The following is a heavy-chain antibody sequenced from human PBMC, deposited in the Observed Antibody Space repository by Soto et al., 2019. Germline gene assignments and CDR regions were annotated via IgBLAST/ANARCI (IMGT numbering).Heavy chain of an antibody. CDR3: ARGHEYGGNSAALEI. V-gene: IGHV1-69*14. Sequence: QVQLVQSGAEVKKPGSSVKVSCKASGGTFSTSSINWVRQAPGQRPEWMGNILPIFGTPDYAQKFPDSVTITADNSTRAPYMEMRRPLSEHTPVYYSARGHEYGGNSAALEIWGQGTVVTVSS. J-gene: IGHJ3*02. CDR2: ILPIFGTP. CDR1: GGTFSTSS. D-gene: IGHD4-17*01.